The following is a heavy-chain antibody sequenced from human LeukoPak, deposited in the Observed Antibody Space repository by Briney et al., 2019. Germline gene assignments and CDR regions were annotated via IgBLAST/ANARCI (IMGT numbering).Heavy chain of an antibody. V-gene: IGHV4-39*01. J-gene: IGHJ6*02. Sequence: SETLPLTCTVSGGSISSSSDYWGWIRQPPGKGLEWIGSIYYSGTTYYNPALKSRVTISVDTSKNQFSLRLNSVTAADTAVYYCTRGPRGYSTGWYYGMDVWGRGTTVTVSS. D-gene: IGHD6-19*01. CDR1: GGSISSSSDY. CDR2: IYYSGTT. CDR3: TRGPRGYSTGWYYGMDV.